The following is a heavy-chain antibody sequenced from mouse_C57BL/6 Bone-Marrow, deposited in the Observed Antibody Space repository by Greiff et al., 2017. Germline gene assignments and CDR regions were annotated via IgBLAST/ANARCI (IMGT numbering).Heavy chain of an antibody. Sequence: QVHVKQSGAELVRPGASVKLSCKASGYTFTDYYINWVKQRPGQGLEWIARIYPGSGNTYYNEKFKGKATLTAEKSSSTAYMQLSSLTSEDSAVYFCARPRQLRPDYWGQGTTLTVSS. CDR1: GYTFTDYY. D-gene: IGHD3-2*02. CDR3: ARPRQLRPDY. V-gene: IGHV1-76*01. CDR2: IYPGSGNT. J-gene: IGHJ2*01.